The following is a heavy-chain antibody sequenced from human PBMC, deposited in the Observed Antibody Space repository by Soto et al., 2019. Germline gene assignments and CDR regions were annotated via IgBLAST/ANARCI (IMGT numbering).Heavy chain of an antibody. D-gene: IGHD3-3*01. J-gene: IGHJ6*02. CDR1: GYTFTGYY. CDR3: AREGYDFWSGYSATYYYYGMDV. V-gene: IGHV1-2*02. CDR2: INPNSGGT. Sequence: QVQLVQSGAEVKKPGASVKVSCKASGYTFTGYYMHWVRQAPGQGLEWMGWINPNSGGTNYAQKFQGRVTMTRDTSISTAYMELRRLRSDDTAVYYCAREGYDFWSGYSATYYYYGMDVWGQGTTVTVSS.